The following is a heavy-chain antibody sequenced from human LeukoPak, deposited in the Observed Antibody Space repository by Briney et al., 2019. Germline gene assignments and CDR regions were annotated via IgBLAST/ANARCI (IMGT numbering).Heavy chain of an antibody. CDR3: ARANSSSWYIYPYYYYMDV. J-gene: IGHJ6*03. CDR2: ISYDGTKK. D-gene: IGHD6-13*01. CDR1: GFTFSSYA. Sequence: PGRSLRLSCAASGFTFSSYAMHWARQAPGKGLEWVAVISYDGTKKYYADSVKGRFTISRDNSKNTLYLQMNGLRAEDTAVYYCARANSSSWYIYPYYYYMDVRGKGTTVTVSS. V-gene: IGHV3-30*04.